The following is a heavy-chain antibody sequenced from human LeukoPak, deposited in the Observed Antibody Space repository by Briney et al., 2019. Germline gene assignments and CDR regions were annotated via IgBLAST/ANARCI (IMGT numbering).Heavy chain of an antibody. V-gene: IGHV1-2*02. CDR3: AREPVGATRFDP. D-gene: IGHD1-26*01. J-gene: IGHJ5*02. CDR1: GYTFTGYY. Sequence: ASVKVSCKASGYTFTGYYMHWVRQAPGQGLEWMGWINPNSGGTNYAQKFQGRVTMTRDTSISTAYMELSRLRSDDTAVYYCAREPVGATRFDPWGQGTLVTVSS. CDR2: INPNSGGT.